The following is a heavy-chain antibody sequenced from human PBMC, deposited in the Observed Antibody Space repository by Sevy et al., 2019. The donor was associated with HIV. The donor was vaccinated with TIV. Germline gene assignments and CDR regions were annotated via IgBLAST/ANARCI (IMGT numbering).Heavy chain of an antibody. V-gene: IGHV1-69*13. J-gene: IGHJ4*02. CDR2: IIPIFGTA. CDR1: GGTFSSYA. D-gene: IGHD6-19*01. CDR3: AGRGGGYSSGWSRFDY. Sequence: ASVKVSCKASGGTFSSYAISWVRQAPGQGLEWMGGIIPIFGTANYAQKFQGRVTITADESTSTAYMELSSLRSEGTGGYFWAGRGGGYSSGWSRFDYWGQGTLVTVSS.